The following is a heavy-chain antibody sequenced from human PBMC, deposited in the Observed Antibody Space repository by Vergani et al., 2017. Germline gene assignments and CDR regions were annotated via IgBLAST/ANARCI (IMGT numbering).Heavy chain of an antibody. CDR3: ARSSMGVTTFGY. D-gene: IGHD4-17*01. CDR2: IYTSGST. J-gene: IGHJ4*02. CDR1: GGSFSSDNVY. Sequence: QVQLQESGPGLVTPSQTLSLTCSVSGGSFSSDNVYWTWLRQPAGKGLEWIGRIYTSGSTEYNPSLKSRVTISIDTSKNQFSLNLSSVTAADTAVYYCARSSMGVTTFGYWGQGALVAVSS. V-gene: IGHV4-61*02.